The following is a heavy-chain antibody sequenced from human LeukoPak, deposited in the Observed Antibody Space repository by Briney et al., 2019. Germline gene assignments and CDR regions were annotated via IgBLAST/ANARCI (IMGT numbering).Heavy chain of an antibody. Sequence: PGGSLRLSCAASGFTFSSYSMNWVRQAPGKGLEWVSYISSSSSTIYHADSVKGRFTISRDDSKNTLYLQMNSLRAEDTAIYYCAKVFLGRILDHYGDYFDYWGQGTLVTVSS. CDR3: AKVFLGRILDHYGDYFDY. J-gene: IGHJ4*02. CDR1: GFTFSSYS. CDR2: ISSSSSTI. D-gene: IGHD4-17*01. V-gene: IGHV3-48*01.